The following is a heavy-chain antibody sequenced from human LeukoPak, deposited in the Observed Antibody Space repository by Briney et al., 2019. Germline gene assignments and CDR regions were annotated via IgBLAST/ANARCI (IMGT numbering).Heavy chain of an antibody. V-gene: IGHV3-30*02. Sequence: PGGSLRLSCTTSGLTFTSHGFHWLHQVVGKRLEWVAFVRNDASDTYHANSVKGRFSVSRDDSKNTLYLQMNSPRPEDTAIYYCARDRGKDYFDSWGQGAQVTVSS. J-gene: IGHJ4*02. CDR1: GLTFTSHG. CDR2: VRNDASDT. D-gene: IGHD4-23*01. CDR3: ARDRGKDYFDS.